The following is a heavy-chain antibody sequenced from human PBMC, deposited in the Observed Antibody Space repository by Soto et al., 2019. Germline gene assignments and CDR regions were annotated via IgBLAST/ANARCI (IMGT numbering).Heavy chain of an antibody. CDR3: ARVGGGYQLLHAFDI. Sequence: PGGSLRLSCAASGFTFSSYSMNWVRQAPGKGLEWVSSISSSSSYIYYADSAKGRFTISRDNAKNSLYLQMNSLRAEDTAVYYCARVGGGYQLLHAFDIWGQGTMVTVSS. CDR2: ISSSSSYI. V-gene: IGHV3-21*01. CDR1: GFTFSSYS. J-gene: IGHJ3*02. D-gene: IGHD2-2*01.